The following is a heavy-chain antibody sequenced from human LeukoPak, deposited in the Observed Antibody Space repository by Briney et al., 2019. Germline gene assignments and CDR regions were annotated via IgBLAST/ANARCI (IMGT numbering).Heavy chain of an antibody. V-gene: IGHV1-69*05. CDR3: ARGDPGLGNYYMDA. CDR1: GGTFSSYA. Sequence: SVKVSCKASGGTFSSYAISWVRQAPGQGLEWMGGIIPIFGTANYAQKFQGRVTITTDESTSTAYMELSSLRSEDTAVYYCARGDPGLGNYYMDAWGKGTTVTVSS. D-gene: IGHD3-16*01. J-gene: IGHJ6*03. CDR2: IIPIFGTA.